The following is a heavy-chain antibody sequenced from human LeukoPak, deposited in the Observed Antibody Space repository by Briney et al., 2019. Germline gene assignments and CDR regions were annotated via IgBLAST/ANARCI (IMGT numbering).Heavy chain of an antibody. CDR1: GFTVSSNY. V-gene: IGHV3-53*05. Sequence: PGGSLRLSCAASGFTVSSNYMSWVRQAPGKGLEWVSVIYSGGSTYYADSVKGRFTISRDNSKNTLYLQMNSLRAEDTAVYYCAKEEGLGVAMGWGYFDYWGQGTLVTVSS. D-gene: IGHD3-10*01. CDR2: IYSGGST. CDR3: AKEEGLGVAMGWGYFDY. J-gene: IGHJ4*02.